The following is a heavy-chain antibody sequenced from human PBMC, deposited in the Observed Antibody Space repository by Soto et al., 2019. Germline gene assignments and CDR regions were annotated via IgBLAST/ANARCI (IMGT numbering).Heavy chain of an antibody. D-gene: IGHD3-9*01. CDR3: AKAPNFDWLSHFDY. V-gene: IGHV3-30*18. Sequence: PGGSLRLSCAASGLTFSNYGMQWVRQAPGKGLELVAVISYDGSNKYYADSVKAQFTISRDKSKITLYLQMNRLRAEDKAVYYCAKAPNFDWLSHFDYWGQGTLVTVSS. J-gene: IGHJ4*02. CDR1: GLTFSNYG. CDR2: ISYDGSNK.